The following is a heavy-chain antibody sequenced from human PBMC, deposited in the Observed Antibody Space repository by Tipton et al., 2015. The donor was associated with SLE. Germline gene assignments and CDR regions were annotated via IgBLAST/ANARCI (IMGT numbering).Heavy chain of an antibody. CDR3: ARSRIPSWYFDL. CDR1: GYSFTSYW. CDR2: IYPGDSDT. Sequence: QSGPEVKKPGESLKISCKGSGYSFTSYWIGWVRQMPGKGLEWMGIIYPGDSDTRYSPSFQGQVTISADKFNSTAYLQWSSLKASDSAMYYCARSRIPSWYFDLWGRGTLVSVSS. D-gene: IGHD2-21*01. J-gene: IGHJ2*01. V-gene: IGHV5-51*03.